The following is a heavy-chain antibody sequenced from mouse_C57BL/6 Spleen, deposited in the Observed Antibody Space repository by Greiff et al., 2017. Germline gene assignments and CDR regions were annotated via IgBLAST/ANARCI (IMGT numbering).Heavy chain of an antibody. CDR3: ARRSDSSGYVDY. CDR2: IYPRSGNT. Sequence: QVQLKQSGAELARPGASVKLSCKASGYTFTSYGISWVKQRTGQGLEWIGEIYPRSGNTYYNEKFKGKATLTADKSSSTAYMELRSLTSEDSAVYFCARRSDSSGYVDYWGQGTTLTVSS. V-gene: IGHV1-81*01. D-gene: IGHD3-2*02. J-gene: IGHJ2*01. CDR1: GYTFTSYG.